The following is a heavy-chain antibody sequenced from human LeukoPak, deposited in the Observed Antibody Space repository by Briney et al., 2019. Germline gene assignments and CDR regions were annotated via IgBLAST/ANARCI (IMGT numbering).Heavy chain of an antibody. CDR3: ASLCSGGSCYSWSLDY. D-gene: IGHD2-15*01. CDR1: GGSISSGGYY. CDR2: IYYSGST. J-gene: IGHJ4*02. V-gene: IGHV4-31*03. Sequence: PSETLSLTRTVSGGSISSGGYYWSWIRQHPGKGLEWIGYIYYSGSTYYNPSLKSRVTISVDTSKNQFSLKLSSVTAADTAVYYCASLCSGGSCYSWSLDYWGQGTLVTVSS.